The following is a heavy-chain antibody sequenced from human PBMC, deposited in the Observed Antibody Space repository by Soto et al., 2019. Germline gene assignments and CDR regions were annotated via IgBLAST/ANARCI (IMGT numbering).Heavy chain of an antibody. CDR3: ARHWSDYDFWSGYYSWGYFDY. J-gene: IGHJ4*02. CDR2: IYYSGST. V-gene: IGHV4-59*08. CDR1: GGSISSYY. Sequence: QVQLQESGPGLVKPSETLSLTCTVSGGSISSYYWSWIRQPPGKGLEWIGYIYYSGSTNYNPSLKSRVTISVDTSKNQFSLKLSSVTAADTAVYYCARHWSDYDFWSGYYSWGYFDYWGQGTLVTVSS. D-gene: IGHD3-3*01.